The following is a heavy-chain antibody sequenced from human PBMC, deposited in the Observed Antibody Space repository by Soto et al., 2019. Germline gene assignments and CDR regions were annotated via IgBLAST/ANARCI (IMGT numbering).Heavy chain of an antibody. CDR3: ASEVVRVAGTRWFDP. J-gene: IGHJ5*02. CDR2: ISAYNGNT. Sequence: QVQLVQSGAEVKKPGASVKVSCKASGYTFTSYGISWVRQAPGQGLEWMGWISAYNGNTNYAQKLQGRVTMTTNTSKSTDYLEMRSLRSDDTAVYYCASEVVRVAGTRWFDPWGQGTLVTVSS. CDR1: GYTFTSYG. V-gene: IGHV1-18*01. D-gene: IGHD6-19*01.